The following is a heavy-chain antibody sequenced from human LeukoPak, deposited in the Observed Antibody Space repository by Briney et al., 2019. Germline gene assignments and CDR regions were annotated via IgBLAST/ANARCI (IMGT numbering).Heavy chain of an antibody. V-gene: IGHV4-34*01. J-gene: IGHJ4*02. CDR1: GGSFSGYY. Sequence: NPSETLSLTCAVYGGSFSGYYWSWIRQPPGKGLEWIGEINHSGSTNYNPSLKSRVTISVDTSKNQFSLKLSSVTAADTAVYYCARGLPAAIDYWGQGTLVTVSS. CDR3: ARGLPAAIDY. CDR2: INHSGST. D-gene: IGHD2-2*01.